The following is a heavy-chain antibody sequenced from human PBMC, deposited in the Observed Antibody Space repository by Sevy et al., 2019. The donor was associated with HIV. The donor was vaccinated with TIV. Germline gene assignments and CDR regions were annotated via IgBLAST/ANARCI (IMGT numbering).Heavy chain of an antibody. D-gene: IGHD6-13*01. J-gene: IGHJ4*02. Sequence: GGSLRLSCTASGFTFGDYCMSWVRQAPGKGLEWVAFLKSDVYGGTVDHAASVRGRFVISRDDSKTIAYLQMNDLKTEHTGVYYCTRWKAAQSIFDYWGQGALVTVFS. CDR3: TRWKAAQSIFDY. CDR2: LKSDVYGGTV. CDR1: GFTFGDYC. V-gene: IGHV3-49*04.